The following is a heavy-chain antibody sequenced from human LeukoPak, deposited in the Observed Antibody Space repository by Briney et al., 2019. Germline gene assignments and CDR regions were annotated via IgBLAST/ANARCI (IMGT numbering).Heavy chain of an antibody. CDR1: GFTVSSTY. CDR3: ARDLNLDY. Sequence: QSGGSLRLPCTASGFTVSSTYMSWVRQAPGKGLEWVSIIYSGGSTYYADSVKGRFTISRDNSKNTVYLQMNSLRAEDTAVYYCARDLNLDYWGQGTLVTVSS. CDR2: IYSGGST. V-gene: IGHV3-66*01. J-gene: IGHJ4*02.